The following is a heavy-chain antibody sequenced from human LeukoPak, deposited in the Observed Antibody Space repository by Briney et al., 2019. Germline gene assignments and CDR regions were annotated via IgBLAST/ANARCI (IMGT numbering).Heavy chain of an antibody. Sequence: PGGSLRLSCAASGFTFSSYSMNWVRQAPGKGLEWVSSISSSSSYIYYADSVKGRFTISRDNAKNSLYLQMNSLRAEDTAVNYCARDQGYCSSTSCPSFWGQGTMVTVSS. J-gene: IGHJ3*01. CDR1: GFTFSSYS. D-gene: IGHD2-2*01. CDR3: ARDQGYCSSTSCPSF. V-gene: IGHV3-21*01. CDR2: ISSSSSYI.